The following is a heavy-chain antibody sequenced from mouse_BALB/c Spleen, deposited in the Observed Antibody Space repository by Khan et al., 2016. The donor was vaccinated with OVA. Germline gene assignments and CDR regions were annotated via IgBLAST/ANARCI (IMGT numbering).Heavy chain of an antibody. CDR1: GYTFTDYI. CDR2: IFPGSDTP. CDR3: ARGGYSVFAY. J-gene: IGHJ3*01. V-gene: IGHV1-77*01. Sequence: QVQLQQSGPELVKPEASLKVSCKASGYTFTDYIIGWVKQSTRQGLEWIGDIFPGSDTPYYNEKVKDKATLTADKSSNTAYMQLSSLTSEDSAVYFCARGGYSVFAYWGQGTLVTVSA.